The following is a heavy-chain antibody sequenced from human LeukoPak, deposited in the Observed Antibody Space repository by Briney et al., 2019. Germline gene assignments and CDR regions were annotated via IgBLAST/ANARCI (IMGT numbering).Heavy chain of an antibody. D-gene: IGHD2-15*01. CDR1: GYTFTGYY. V-gene: IGHV1-2*06. J-gene: IGHJ3*02. CDR2: INPNSGGT. Sequence: ASVEVSRKASGYTFTGYYMHWVRQAPGQGLEWMGRINPNSGGTNYAQKFQGRVTMTRDTSISTAYMELSRLRSDDTAVYYCATSSGVAYCSGGSCYSTAFDIWGQGTMVTVSS. CDR3: ATSSGVAYCSGGSCYSTAFDI.